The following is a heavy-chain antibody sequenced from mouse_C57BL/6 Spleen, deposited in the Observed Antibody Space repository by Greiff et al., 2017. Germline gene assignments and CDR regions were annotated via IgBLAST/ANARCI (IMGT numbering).Heavy chain of an antibody. CDR3: ARARYLRYFDY. CDR2: ISDGGSYT. CDR1: GFTFSSYA. Sequence: EVQVVESGGGLVKPGGSLKLSCAASGFTFSSYAMSWVRQTPEKRLEWVATISDGGSYTYYPDNVKGRFTISRDNAKNNLYLRMSHLKSEDTTMYYCARARYLRYFDYWGQGTTLTVSS. J-gene: IGHJ2*01. V-gene: IGHV5-4*01.